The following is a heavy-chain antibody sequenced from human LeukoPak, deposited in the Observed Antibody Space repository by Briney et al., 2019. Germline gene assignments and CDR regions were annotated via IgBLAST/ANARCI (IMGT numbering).Heavy chain of an antibody. Sequence: GGSLRLSCAASGFTFSSYAMSWVRQAPGKGLEWVSAISGSGGSTYYADSVKGRFTISRDNSKNTLYLQMNSLRAEDTAVYYCATDLDIVVVVAATPFDYWGQGTLVTVSS. D-gene: IGHD2-15*01. CDR1: GFTFSSYA. V-gene: IGHV3-23*01. CDR3: ATDLDIVVVVAATPFDY. CDR2: ISGSGGST. J-gene: IGHJ4*02.